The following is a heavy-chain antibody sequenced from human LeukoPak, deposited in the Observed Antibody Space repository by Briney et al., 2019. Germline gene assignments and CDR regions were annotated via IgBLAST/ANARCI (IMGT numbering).Heavy chain of an antibody. CDR3: AKDSTDWNYVRNWHFDL. D-gene: IGHD1-7*01. Sequence: PGGSLRLSCVVSGFSFSSYGMNWVRQAPGKGLEWVSGINWNGGSTGYADSVKGRFTISRDNSKNTLYLQMNSLRAEDTAVYYCAKDSTDWNYVRNWHFDLWGRGTLVTVSS. CDR2: INWNGGST. J-gene: IGHJ2*01. CDR1: GFSFSSYG. V-gene: IGHV3-20*04.